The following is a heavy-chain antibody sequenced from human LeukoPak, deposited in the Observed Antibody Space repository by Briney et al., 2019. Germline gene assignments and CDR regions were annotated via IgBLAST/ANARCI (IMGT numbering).Heavy chain of an antibody. Sequence: GGSLRLSCAASGFTFSSYAMSWVCQAPGKGLEWVSAISGSGGSTYYADSVKGRFTISRDNSKNTMYLQMNSLRADDTAVYYCAKGGLYLYYFDYWGQGTLVTVSP. CDR2: ISGSGGST. CDR1: GFTFSSYA. V-gene: IGHV3-23*01. CDR3: AKGGLYLYYFDY. D-gene: IGHD2-8*01. J-gene: IGHJ4*02.